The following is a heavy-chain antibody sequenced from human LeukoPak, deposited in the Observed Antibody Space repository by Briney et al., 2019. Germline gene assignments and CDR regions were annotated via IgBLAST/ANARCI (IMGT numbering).Heavy chain of an antibody. CDR3: ARGPPNWGMVGY. D-gene: IGHD7-27*01. CDR1: GYTFTSFD. V-gene: IGHV1-8*01. CDR2: MKSNNGHT. Sequence: ASVKVSCKASGYTFTSFDFNWVRQATGQGLEWMGWMKSNNGHTGYAQKFQGRVTMTRDTSISTAYMELSSLTFEDTAVSYCARGPPNWGMVGYWGQGTLVTVSS. J-gene: IGHJ4*02.